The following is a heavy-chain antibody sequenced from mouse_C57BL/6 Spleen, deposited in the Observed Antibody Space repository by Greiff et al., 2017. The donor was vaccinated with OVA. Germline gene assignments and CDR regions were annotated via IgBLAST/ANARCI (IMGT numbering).Heavy chain of an antibody. CDR3: TRRTRGTTVVATGYYYAMDY. CDR2: IDPETGGT. Sequence: QVQLQQSGAELVRPGASVTLSCKASGYTFTDYEMHWVKQTPVHGLEWIGAIDPETGGTAYNQKFKGKAILTADKSSSTDYMELRSLTSEDSAVYYCTRRTRGTTVVATGYYYAMDYWGQGTSVTVSS. D-gene: IGHD1-1*01. J-gene: IGHJ4*01. V-gene: IGHV1-15*01. CDR1: GYTFTDYE.